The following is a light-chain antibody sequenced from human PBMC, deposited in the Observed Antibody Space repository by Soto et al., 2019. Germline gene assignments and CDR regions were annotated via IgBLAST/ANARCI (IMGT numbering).Light chain of an antibody. V-gene: IGLV2-14*01. Sequence: QSALTQPAYVSGSPGQSITISCTGTSSDVGAYNYVSWYQQQSGKAPKLLIHEVSNRPSGVSNRFSGSKSGNTASLTISGLQAEDEADYYCSSFTTSRAYVFGIGTKVTVL. CDR1: SSDVGAYNY. J-gene: IGLJ1*01. CDR2: EVS. CDR3: SSFTTSRAYV.